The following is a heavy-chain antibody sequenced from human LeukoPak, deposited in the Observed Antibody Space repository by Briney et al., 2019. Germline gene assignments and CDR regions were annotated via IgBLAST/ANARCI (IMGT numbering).Heavy chain of an antibody. Sequence: PGGSLRLSCAASGFTFSSYAMSWVRQAPGKGLEWVSAISGSGGSTYYADSVKGWFTISRDNSKNTLYLQMNSLRAEDTAVYYCAKDLLRRSIGYFDYWGQGTLVTVSS. CDR2: ISGSGGST. CDR3: AKDLLRRSIGYFDY. V-gene: IGHV3-23*01. CDR1: GFTFSSYA. D-gene: IGHD2-15*01. J-gene: IGHJ4*02.